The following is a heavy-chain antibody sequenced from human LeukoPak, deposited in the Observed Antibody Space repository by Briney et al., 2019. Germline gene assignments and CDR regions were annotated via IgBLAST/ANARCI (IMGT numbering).Heavy chain of an antibody. CDR2: INTNTGNP. CDR3: ARVVRYYDSSGARYYYYYYMDV. CDR1: GYTFTSYA. D-gene: IGHD3-22*01. J-gene: IGHJ6*03. Sequence: SSVKVSCKASGYTFTSYAMNWVRQAPGQGLEWMGWINTNTGNPTYAQGSTGRFVFSLDTSVSTAYLQISSLKAEDTAVYYCARVVRYYDSSGARYYYYYYMDVWGKGATVTVSS. V-gene: IGHV7-4-1*02.